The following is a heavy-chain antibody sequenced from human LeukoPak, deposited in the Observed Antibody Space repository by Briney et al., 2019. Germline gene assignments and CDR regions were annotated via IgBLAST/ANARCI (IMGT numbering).Heavy chain of an antibody. V-gene: IGHV3-7*01. J-gene: IGHJ1*01. CDR1: GFTFSNYC. D-gene: IGHD3-22*01. Sequence: PGVSLRLSCDGWGFTFSNYCMGGVRQAPGKGRQGVANIKPNESKKYYVNSVKGRFTISRDNAKTSLYLQMNSLRAEDTAVYYCATYSSLNRREFQYWGQGTLLTVSS. CDR2: IKPNESKK. CDR3: ATYSSLNRREFQY.